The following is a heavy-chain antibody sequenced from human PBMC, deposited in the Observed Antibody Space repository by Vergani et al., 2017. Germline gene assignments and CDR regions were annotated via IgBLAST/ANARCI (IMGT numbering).Heavy chain of an antibody. V-gene: IGHV3-30-3*01. J-gene: IGHJ6*03. CDR3: ARSDSSRYYYYMDV. CDR1: RFTFSSYA. Sequence: VQLVESGGGVVQPGRSLRLSCAASRFTFSSYAMHWVRQAPGKGLEWVAVISYDGSNKYYADSVKGRFTISRDNSKNTLYLQMNSLRAEDTAVYYCARSDSSRYYYYMDVWGKGTTVTVSS. D-gene: IGHD4-11*01. CDR2: ISYDGSNK.